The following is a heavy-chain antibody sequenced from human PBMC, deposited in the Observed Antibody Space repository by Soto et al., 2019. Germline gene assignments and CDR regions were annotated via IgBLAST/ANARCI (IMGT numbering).Heavy chain of an antibody. J-gene: IGHJ4*02. CDR2: ISAYNGNT. D-gene: IGHD2-21*01. V-gene: IGHV1-18*01. Sequence: ASVKVSCKASGYTFTSYGISWARQAPGQGLEWMGWISAYNGNTNYAQKLQGRVTMTTDTSTSTAYMELRSLRSDDTAVYYCARDDCGGDCPYYFDYWGQGTLVTVSS. CDR1: GYTFTSYG. CDR3: ARDDCGGDCPYYFDY.